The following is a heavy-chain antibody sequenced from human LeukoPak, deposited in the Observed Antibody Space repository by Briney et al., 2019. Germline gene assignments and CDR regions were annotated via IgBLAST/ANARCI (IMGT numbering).Heavy chain of an antibody. CDR3: AKGGSSWYDPIDY. D-gene: IGHD6-13*01. Sequence: GGSLRLSCAASGFTFSSYSMNWVRQAPGKGLEWVSSISSSSSYIYYADSVKGRFTISRDNAKNSLYLQMNSLRAEDMALYYCAKGGSSWYDPIDYWGQGTLVTVSS. CDR1: GFTFSSYS. J-gene: IGHJ4*02. CDR2: ISSSSSYI. V-gene: IGHV3-21*04.